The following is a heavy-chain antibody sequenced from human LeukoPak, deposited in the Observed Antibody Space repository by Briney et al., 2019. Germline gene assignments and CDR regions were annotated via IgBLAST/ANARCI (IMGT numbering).Heavy chain of an antibody. CDR3: ARGADGVSSNSRGWFDP. J-gene: IGHJ5*02. CDR2: ITSSSAYT. D-gene: IGHD2-15*01. Sequence: GGSLRLSCAASGFTFSTYNMNWVRQTPGKGLEWVSSITSSSAYTFYADSVRGRFTISRDNAKSSLYLQMNTLRAEDTAVYSCARGADGVSSNSRGWFDPWGQGTLVTVSS. V-gene: IGHV3-21*01. CDR1: GFTFSTYN.